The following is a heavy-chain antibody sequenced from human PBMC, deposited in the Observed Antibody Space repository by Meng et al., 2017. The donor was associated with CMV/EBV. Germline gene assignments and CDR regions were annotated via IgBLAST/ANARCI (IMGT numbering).Heavy chain of an antibody. Sequence: GESLKISCAASGFTFSSYSMNWVRQAPGKGLEWVSSISSSSSYIYYADSVNGRFTISRDNAKNSLYLQMNSLRAEDTAVYYCARAGAFPIPVLRYFDSGEYYFDYWGQGTLVTVSS. CDR3: ARAGAFPIPVLRYFDSGEYYFDY. V-gene: IGHV3-21*01. CDR1: GFTFSSYS. CDR2: ISSSSSYI. J-gene: IGHJ4*02. D-gene: IGHD3-9*01.